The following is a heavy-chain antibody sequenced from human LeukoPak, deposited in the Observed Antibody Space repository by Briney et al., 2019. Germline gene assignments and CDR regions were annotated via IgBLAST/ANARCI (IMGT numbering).Heavy chain of an antibody. J-gene: IGHJ3*02. Sequence: GASVKVSCKASGYTSTGYYMHWVRQAPGQGLEWMGWINPNSGGTNYAQKFQGRVTMTRDTSISTAYMELSRLRSDDTAVYYCARGLRYCSGGSCYSEDAFDIWGQGTMVTVSS. V-gene: IGHV1-2*02. CDR2: INPNSGGT. CDR1: GYTSTGYY. CDR3: ARGLRYCSGGSCYSEDAFDI. D-gene: IGHD2-15*01.